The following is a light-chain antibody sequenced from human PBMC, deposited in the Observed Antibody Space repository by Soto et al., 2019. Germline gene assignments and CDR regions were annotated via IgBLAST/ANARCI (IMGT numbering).Light chain of an antibody. CDR3: GTWDTSLSAVV. CDR2: DNN. CDR1: SYNIGNNY. V-gene: IGLV1-51*01. Sequence: QSVLTQPPSVSAAPGQRVSISCSGTSYNIGNNYVSWYQQLPGIAPKLLIYDNNKRPSGIPDRFSGSKSGTSATLGITGLQTGDEADYYCGTWDTSLSAVVFGGGTKLTV. J-gene: IGLJ2*01.